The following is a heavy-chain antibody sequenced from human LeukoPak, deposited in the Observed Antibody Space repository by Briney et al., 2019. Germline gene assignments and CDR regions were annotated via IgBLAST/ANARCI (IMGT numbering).Heavy chain of an antibody. CDR3: AKDPSGYSGYYYMDV. CDR2: ISSSGTDT. V-gene: IGHV3-23*01. CDR1: GFTFNNYA. Sequence: GGSLRLSCVVSGFTFNNYAMSWVRQAPGKGLEWVSIISSSGTDTDYADSVKGRFIISRDNSKNTLYLQMNSLRAEDTAVYYCAKDPSGYSGYYYMDVWGKGTTVTISS. D-gene: IGHD5-12*01. J-gene: IGHJ6*03.